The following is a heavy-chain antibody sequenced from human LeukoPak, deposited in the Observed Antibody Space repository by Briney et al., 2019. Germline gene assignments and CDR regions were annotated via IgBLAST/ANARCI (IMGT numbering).Heavy chain of an antibody. Sequence: GGSLRLSCAASGFTFSSYGMHWVRQAPGKGLEWVAVISYDGSNKYYADSVKGRFTISRDNSKNTLYLQMNSLRAEDTAVYYCARGGTGTNYYYMDVWGKGTTVTVSS. J-gene: IGHJ6*03. CDR1: GFTFSSYG. CDR3: ARGGTGTNYYYMDV. V-gene: IGHV3-30*19. CDR2: ISYDGSNK. D-gene: IGHD1-1*01.